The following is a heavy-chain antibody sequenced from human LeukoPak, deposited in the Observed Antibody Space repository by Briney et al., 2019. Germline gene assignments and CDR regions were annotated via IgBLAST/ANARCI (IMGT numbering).Heavy chain of an antibody. CDR3: AMATKLAPFMDV. CDR2: IYYSGST. V-gene: IGHV4-59*01. CDR1: GGSISSYY. D-gene: IGHD5-12*01. J-gene: IGHJ6*03. Sequence: PSETLSLTCTVSGGSISSYYGSWIRQPPGEGLGWSVYIYYSGSTNYNPSLKGRVTISVDTSKNQFSLKLSSVTAADTAVYYCAMATKLAPFMDVWGKGTTVTISS.